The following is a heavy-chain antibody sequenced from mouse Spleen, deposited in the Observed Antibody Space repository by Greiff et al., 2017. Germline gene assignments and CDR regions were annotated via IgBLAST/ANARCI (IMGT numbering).Heavy chain of an antibody. D-gene: IGHD1-1*01. V-gene: IGHV1-77*01. J-gene: IGHJ2*01. CDR3: ATPITTVYYFDY. CDR2: IYPGSGST. CDR1: GYTFTDYV. Sequence: QVQLKESGPELVKPGASVKMSCKASGYTFTDYVISWVKQRTGQGLEWIGEIYPGSGSTYYNEKFKGKATLTADKSSNTAYMQLSSLTSEDSAVYFCATPITTVYYFDYWGQGTTLTVSS.